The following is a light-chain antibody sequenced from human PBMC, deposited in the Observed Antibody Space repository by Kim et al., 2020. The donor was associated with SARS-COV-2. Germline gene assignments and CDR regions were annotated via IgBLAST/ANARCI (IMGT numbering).Light chain of an antibody. CDR1: QSVSSY. V-gene: IGKV3-11*01. CDR3: QQRSNRPPTLT. Sequence: EIVLTQSPATLSLSPGERATLSCRASQSVSSYLAWYQQKPGQAPRLLIYDASNRATGIPARFSGSGSGTDFTLTISSLEPEDFAVYYCQQRSNRPPTLTFGRGTKVDIK. CDR2: DAS. J-gene: IGKJ4*01.